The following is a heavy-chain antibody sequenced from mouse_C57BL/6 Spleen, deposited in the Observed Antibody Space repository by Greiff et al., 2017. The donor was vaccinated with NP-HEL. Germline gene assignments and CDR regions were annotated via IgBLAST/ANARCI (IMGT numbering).Heavy chain of an antibody. J-gene: IGHJ2*01. CDR2: IYPGDGDT. V-gene: IGHV1-82*01. CDR3: AREKGTGRYFDY. CDR1: GYAFSSSW. Sequence: QVQLQQSGPELVKPGASVKISCKASGYAFSSSWMNWVKQRPGKGLEWIGRIYPGDGDTNYNGKFKGKATLTADKSSSTAYMQLSSLTSEDSAVYFCAREKGTGRYFDYWGQGTTLTVSS. D-gene: IGHD4-1*01.